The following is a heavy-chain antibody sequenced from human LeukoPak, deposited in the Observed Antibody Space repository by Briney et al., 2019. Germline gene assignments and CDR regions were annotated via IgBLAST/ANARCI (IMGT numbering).Heavy chain of an antibody. D-gene: IGHD3-22*01. V-gene: IGHV1-69*04. CDR1: GGTFSSYA. CDR3: ARVGYYYDSSGYYYKDYFDY. Sequence: ASVKVSCKASGGTFSSYAISWVRQAPGQGLEWMGRIIPILGIANYAQKFQGRVTITADKSTSTAYMELSSLRSEDTAVYYCARVGYYYDSSGYYYKDYFDYWGQGTLVTVSS. J-gene: IGHJ4*02. CDR2: IIPILGIA.